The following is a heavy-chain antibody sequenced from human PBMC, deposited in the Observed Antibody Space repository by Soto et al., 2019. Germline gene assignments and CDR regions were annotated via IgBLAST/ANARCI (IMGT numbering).Heavy chain of an antibody. CDR3: ARGGHPSDYGGNYLLESPKWHFDL. Sequence: GASVKVSCKASGYTFTSYAMHWVRQAPGQRLEWMGWINAGNGNTKYSQKFQGRVTITRDTSASTAYMELSSLRSEDTAVYYCARGGHPSDYGGNYLLESPKWHFDLWGRGTLVTVSS. V-gene: IGHV1-3*01. CDR1: GYTFTSYA. D-gene: IGHD4-17*01. CDR2: INAGNGNT. J-gene: IGHJ2*01.